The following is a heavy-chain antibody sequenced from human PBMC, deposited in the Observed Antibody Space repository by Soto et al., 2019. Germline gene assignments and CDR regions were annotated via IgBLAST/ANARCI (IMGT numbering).Heavy chain of an antibody. Sequence: GESLKISCKGSGYSFTTYCIGWVRRMPGKGLEWMGIIYPGDSDTRYSPSFQGQVTISADKSISTAYLQWSSLKASDTAMYYCAKDFLQDWGQDYYSGMDVWGQGTTVTVSS. V-gene: IGHV5-51*01. CDR3: AKDFLQDWGQDYYSGMDV. CDR1: GYSFTTYC. J-gene: IGHJ6*02. D-gene: IGHD7-27*01. CDR2: IYPGDSDT.